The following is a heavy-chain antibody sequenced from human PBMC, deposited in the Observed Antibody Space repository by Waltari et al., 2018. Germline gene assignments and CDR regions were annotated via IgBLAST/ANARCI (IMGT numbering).Heavy chain of an antibody. CDR1: GGSINTYS. CDR3: ARDRPNDFWGRYDPPEHYYYMDV. CDR2: IYDSGIT. Sequence: QVQLQESGPGLVKPSETLSLTCTVSGGSINTYSWSWIRQPAGKGLEWIGHIYDSGITNYNPSLKSRVTMSVDTSKNQFSLKLSSVTAADTAVYYCARDRPNDFWGRYDPPEHYYYMDVWGKGTTVTISS. V-gene: IGHV4-4*07. J-gene: IGHJ6*03. D-gene: IGHD3-3*01.